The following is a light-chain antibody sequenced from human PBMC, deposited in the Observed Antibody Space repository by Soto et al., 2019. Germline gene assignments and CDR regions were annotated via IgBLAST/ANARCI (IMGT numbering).Light chain of an antibody. CDR3: CSYAGSSTPNWV. CDR2: EVS. V-gene: IGLV2-23*02. CDR1: SSDVGSYNL. Sequence: QSALTQPASVSGSPGQSITISCTGTSSDVGSYNLVSWYQQHPGKAPKLMIYEVSKRPSGVSNRFSGSKSGNTASLTLSGLQAEDEADYYCCSYAGSSTPNWVFGGGTKLTVL. J-gene: IGLJ3*02.